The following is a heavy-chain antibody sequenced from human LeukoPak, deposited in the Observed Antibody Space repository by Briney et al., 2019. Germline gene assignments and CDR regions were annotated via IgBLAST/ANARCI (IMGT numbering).Heavy chain of an antibody. CDR3: ARDSSGYFGD. Sequence: GRSLRLSCAASGFTFSSYGMHWVRQAPGKGPEWVAVIWYDGSNKYYADSVKGRFTISRDNSKNTLYLQMNSLRAEDTAVYYCARDSSGYFGDWGQGTLVTVSS. D-gene: IGHD3-22*01. CDR1: GFTFSSYG. J-gene: IGHJ4*02. CDR2: IWYDGSNK. V-gene: IGHV3-33*01.